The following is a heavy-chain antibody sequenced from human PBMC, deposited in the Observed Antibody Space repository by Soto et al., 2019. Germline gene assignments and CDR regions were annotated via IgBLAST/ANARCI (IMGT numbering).Heavy chain of an antibody. Sequence: QVQLVQSGAEVKKPGASVKVSCKASGYTFTSYDINWVRQATGQGLEWMGWMNPNSGNTGYAQKFKGRVTMTGNTYISTAYMELSSLRSEDTAVYYCARRGAYYYDSSGYYFRDYYYYGMDVWGQGTTVTVSS. CDR1: GYTFTSYD. D-gene: IGHD3-22*01. J-gene: IGHJ6*02. V-gene: IGHV1-8*01. CDR2: MNPNSGNT. CDR3: ARRGAYYYDSSGYYFRDYYYYGMDV.